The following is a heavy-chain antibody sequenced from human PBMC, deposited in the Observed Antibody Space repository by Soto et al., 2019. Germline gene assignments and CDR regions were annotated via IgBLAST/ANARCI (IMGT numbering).Heavy chain of an antibody. D-gene: IGHD2-15*01. CDR2: ISWNSGSI. CDR3: AKDTVVVAATHAFAI. Sequence: GGSLRLSCAASGFTFDDYAMHCVRQAPGKGLEWVSGISWNSGSIGYADSVKGRFTISRDNAKNSLYLQMNSLRAEDTALYCCAKDTVVVAATHAFAIWGQGTMATVSS. CDR1: GFTFDDYA. J-gene: IGHJ3*02. V-gene: IGHV3-9*01.